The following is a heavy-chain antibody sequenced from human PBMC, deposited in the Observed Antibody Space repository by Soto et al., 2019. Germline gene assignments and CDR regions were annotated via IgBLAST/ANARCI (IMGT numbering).Heavy chain of an antibody. V-gene: IGHV4-38-2*01. CDR1: GYSIKREYY. CDR2: ISHSGTT. Sequence: SETLSLTCAVSGYSIKREYYWGWIRQPPGKGLEWIGSISHSGTTYYHPSLKSRVTISLDTSKNQFSLKLSSLTAADTAVYYCARGLEYYDFWSGYCDYWGQGTLVTVSS. J-gene: IGHJ4*02. CDR3: ARGLEYYDFWSGYCDY. D-gene: IGHD3-3*01.